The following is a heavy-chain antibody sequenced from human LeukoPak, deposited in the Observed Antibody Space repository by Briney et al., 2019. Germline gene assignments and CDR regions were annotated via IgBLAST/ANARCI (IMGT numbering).Heavy chain of an antibody. D-gene: IGHD2-2*01. Sequence: ASETLSLTCVVSGGSVSGYYWGWIRQPPGRGLEWIGYVYYSGSTNYNPSFKSRITISVDTSKNQFSLKLSSVTAADTAVYYCARFGPIVVVPAVAYYFDYWGQRTLVTVSS. CDR2: VYYSGST. V-gene: IGHV4-59*08. CDR1: GGSVSGYY. CDR3: ARFGPIVVVPAVAYYFDY. J-gene: IGHJ4*02.